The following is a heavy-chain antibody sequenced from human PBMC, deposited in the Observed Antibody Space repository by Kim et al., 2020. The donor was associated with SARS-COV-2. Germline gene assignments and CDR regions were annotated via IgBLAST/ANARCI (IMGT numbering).Heavy chain of an antibody. CDR2: IYTSGRT. J-gene: IGHJ4*01. CDR1: GDSLSSDY. Sequence: SETLSLTCTVSGDSLSSDYWSWNWQPAGKGLEWIGRIYTSGRTNYNPSLQSRVTMSVDMSKNQISLNLSSVTAADTAVYYCDSALGLWGHGTFVTDSS. D-gene: IGHD3-16*02. V-gene: IGHV4-4*07. CDR3: DSALGL.